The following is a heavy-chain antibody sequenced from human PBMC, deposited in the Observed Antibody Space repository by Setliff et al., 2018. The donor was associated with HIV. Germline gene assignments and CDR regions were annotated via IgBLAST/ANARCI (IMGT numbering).Heavy chain of an antibody. J-gene: IGHJ4*02. V-gene: IGHV4-59*01. CDR3: ARDTSFGY. Sequence: PSETLSLTCTVSGGSIGCYYWSWIRQPPGKGLEWIGYIYYSGSTNYNPSLKSRVTISVDTSKNQFSLKLTSVTAADTAVYFCARDTSFGYWGQGTLVTVSS. CDR2: IYYSGST. CDR1: GGSIGCYY.